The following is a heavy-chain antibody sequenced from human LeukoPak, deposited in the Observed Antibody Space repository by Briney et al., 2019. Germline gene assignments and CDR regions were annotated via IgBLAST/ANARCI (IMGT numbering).Heavy chain of an antibody. CDR1: GGSISSSSYY. Sequence: SETLSLTCTVSGGSISSSSYYWGWIRQPPGKGLEWIGSIYYSGSTYYNPSLKSRVTISVDTSKNQFSLKLSSVTAADTAVYYCARDGINWNDGFFDYWGQGTLVTVSS. CDR3: ARDGINWNDGFFDY. D-gene: IGHD1-20*01. J-gene: IGHJ4*02. V-gene: IGHV4-39*07. CDR2: IYYSGST.